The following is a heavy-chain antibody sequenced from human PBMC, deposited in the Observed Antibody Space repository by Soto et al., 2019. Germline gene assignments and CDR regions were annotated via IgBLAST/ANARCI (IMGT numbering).Heavy chain of an antibody. CDR2: ISGSGGST. V-gene: IGHV3-23*01. J-gene: IGHJ5*02. D-gene: IGHD2-15*01. Sequence: GGSLRLSCAASGFTFSSYAMSWVRQAPGKGLEWVSAISGSGGSTYYADSVKGRLTISRDNSKNTLYLQMNSLRAEDTAVYYCAKDDLVVVVAAPPVNWFDPWGQGTLVTVSS. CDR1: GFTFSSYA. CDR3: AKDDLVVVVAAPPVNWFDP.